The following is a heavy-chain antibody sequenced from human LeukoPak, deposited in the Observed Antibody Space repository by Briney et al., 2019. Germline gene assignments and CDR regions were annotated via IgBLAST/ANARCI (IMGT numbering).Heavy chain of an antibody. V-gene: IGHV4-4*07. CDR3: ARGYCSGGSCYPWVMDV. J-gene: IGHJ6*03. D-gene: IGHD2-15*01. CDR1: GGSISSYY. CDR2: IYTSGSA. Sequence: SETLSLTCTVSGGSISSYYWSWIRQPAGKGLEWIGRIYTSGSANYNPSLRSRVTMSVDTSKSQFSLKLSSVTAADTAVYYCARGYCSGGSCYPWVMDVWGKGTTVTVSS.